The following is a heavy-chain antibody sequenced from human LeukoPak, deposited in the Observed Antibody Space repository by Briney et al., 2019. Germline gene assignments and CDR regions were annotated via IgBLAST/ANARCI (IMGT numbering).Heavy chain of an antibody. Sequence: SETLSLTCTVSGASFSSNYYWGWIRQPPGKGLEWIVSFFYSGSTYYNPSLKSRVTISVDTSKNQFSLRLTSVTAADTAVYYCARAGPGGVANFDYWGQGTLVTVSS. D-gene: IGHD3-3*01. CDR1: GASFSSNYY. CDR2: FFYSGST. V-gene: IGHV4-39*02. CDR3: ARAGPGGVANFDY. J-gene: IGHJ4*02.